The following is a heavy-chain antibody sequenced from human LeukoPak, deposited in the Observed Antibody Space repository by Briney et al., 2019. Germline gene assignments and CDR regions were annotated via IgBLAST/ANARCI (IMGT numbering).Heavy chain of an antibody. V-gene: IGHV1-46*01. CDR2: INPSGGST. J-gene: IGHJ5*02. Sequence: ASVKVSCKASGYTFTSFYMHWVRQAPGQGLEWMGIINPSGGSTSYAQKFQGRVTMTRDMSTSTVYMELSSLRSEDTAVYYCARDRGSYFRFDPWGQGTLVTVSS. CDR1: GYTFTSFY. CDR3: ARDRGSYFRFDP. D-gene: IGHD1-26*01.